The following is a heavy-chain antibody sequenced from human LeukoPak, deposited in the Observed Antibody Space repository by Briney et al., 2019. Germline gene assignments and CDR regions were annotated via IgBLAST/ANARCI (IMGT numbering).Heavy chain of an antibody. Sequence: GGSLRLSCAASGFTVSSNYMSWVRQAPGKGLEWVSVIYSGGSTYYADSVKGRFTISRDNSKNSLYLQMNSLRAEDTAVYYCARDRYGSGSYHFDYWGQGTLVTVSS. CDR3: ARDRYGSGSYHFDY. CDR2: IYSGGST. CDR1: GFTVSSNY. J-gene: IGHJ4*02. D-gene: IGHD3-10*01. V-gene: IGHV3-53*01.